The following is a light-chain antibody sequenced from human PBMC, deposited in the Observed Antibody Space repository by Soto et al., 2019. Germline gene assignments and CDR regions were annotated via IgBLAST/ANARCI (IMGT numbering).Light chain of an antibody. CDR3: QQYQSWPLT. J-gene: IGKJ4*01. Sequence: EIVMTQSPATLSVSPGERATLSCRASQSVSRNLAWYQQRPGQPPRLLIYDASTRATGIPARFSGSGSETEFTLTISSLQSEDFAVYYCQQYQSWPLTFGGGTKVEIK. CDR2: DAS. CDR1: QSVSRN. V-gene: IGKV3-15*01.